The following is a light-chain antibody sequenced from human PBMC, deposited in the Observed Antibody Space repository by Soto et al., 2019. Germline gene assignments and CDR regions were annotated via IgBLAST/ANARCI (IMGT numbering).Light chain of an antibody. Sequence: EIVMTQSPATLSVSPGERATLSCRASQSVSSNLAWYQQKPGQAPRLLIYGASTRATGIPARFSGSGSGTEFTLTISRLQSEDFAVYYCQQYNNFWTFGQGTKVEIK. CDR3: QQYNNFWT. CDR2: GAS. V-gene: IGKV3-15*01. CDR1: QSVSSN. J-gene: IGKJ1*01.